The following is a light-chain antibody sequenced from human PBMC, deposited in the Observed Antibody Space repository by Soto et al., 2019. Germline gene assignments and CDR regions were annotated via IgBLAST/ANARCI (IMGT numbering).Light chain of an antibody. CDR1: QSVSSSY. V-gene: IGKV3-20*01. J-gene: IGKJ1*01. Sequence: VVTHSPRTLSLAPGERATRSCRASQSVSSSYLAWYQQKPGQAPRLLIYGASSRATGIPDRFSGSGSGTDFTLTISRLEPEDFAVYYCQQYGSSPPQTFGQGTKV. CDR3: QQYGSSPPQT. CDR2: GAS.